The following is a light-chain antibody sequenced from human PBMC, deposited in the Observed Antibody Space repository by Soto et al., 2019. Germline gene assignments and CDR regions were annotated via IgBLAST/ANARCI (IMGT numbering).Light chain of an antibody. CDR1: QSVSSY. V-gene: IGKV3-15*01. Sequence: EIVLTQSPGTLSLSPGERAILSYRASQSVSSYLAWYQQKPGQAPRLLIYAASTRAAGIPARFSGSGSGTDFTLTISSLQSEDFAIYYCQQYYDWPINFGQGTRLEIK. CDR3: QQYYDWPIN. CDR2: AAS. J-gene: IGKJ5*01.